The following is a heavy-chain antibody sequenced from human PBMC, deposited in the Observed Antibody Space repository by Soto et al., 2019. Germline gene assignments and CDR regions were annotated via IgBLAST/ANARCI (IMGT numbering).Heavy chain of an antibody. CDR1: GYTFTSYG. V-gene: IGHV1-18*01. CDR3: ARGKGYCSGGSCYARGAMDV. Sequence: QVQLVQSGAEVKKPGASVKVSCKASGYTFTSYGISWVRQAPGQGLEWMGWISAYNGNTNYAQKLQGRVTMTTDTTTSETSMELRSLRSDATAVYYCARGKGYCSGGSCYARGAMDVWGQGTTVTVSS. J-gene: IGHJ6*02. D-gene: IGHD2-15*01. CDR2: ISAYNGNT.